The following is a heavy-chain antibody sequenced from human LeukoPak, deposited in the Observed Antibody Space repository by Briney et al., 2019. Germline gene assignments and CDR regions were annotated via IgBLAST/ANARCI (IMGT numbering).Heavy chain of an antibody. CDR2: IRNSNTYT. CDR1: GFTFSNYD. V-gene: IGHV3-11*06. CDR3: ARDGNFYFDL. J-gene: IGHJ2*01. D-gene: IGHD1-7*01. Sequence: GGSLRLSCAASGFTFSNYDMHWVRQAPGKGLEWLSYIRNSNTYTNYADSVKGRFTISRDNAKNSLYLQMNSLRAEDTAVYYCARDGNFYFDLWGRGTLVTVSS.